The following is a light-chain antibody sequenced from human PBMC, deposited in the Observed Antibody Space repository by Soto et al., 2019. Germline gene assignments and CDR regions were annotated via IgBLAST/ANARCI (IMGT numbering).Light chain of an antibody. V-gene: IGKV3-15*01. J-gene: IGKJ1*01. CDR1: QSISGN. Sequence: EIVMTQSPATLSVSPGEGATLSCRASQSISGNLAWYQRKPGQAPRLLIYGASTRATGIPARFSGSGSGTEFTLTISSLQSEDFAVYYCQQYNNWPRTFGQGTKVEIK. CDR3: QQYNNWPRT. CDR2: GAS.